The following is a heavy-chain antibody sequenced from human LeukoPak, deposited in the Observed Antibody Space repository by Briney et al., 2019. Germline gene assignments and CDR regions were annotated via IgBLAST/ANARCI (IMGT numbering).Heavy chain of an antibody. CDR2: TYFRSKWYN. CDR3: ARDSRVIDY. J-gene: IGHJ4*02. CDR1: GDTVSSNSAA. D-gene: IGHD3-10*01. V-gene: IGHV6-1*01. Sequence: SQTLSLTCAISGDTVSSNSAAWNWIRQSPSRGLEWLGRTYFRSKWYNDYAESLKGRISINPDTSKNQFSLHLNSVNPEDTAVYYCARDSRVIDYWGQGTLVTVSS.